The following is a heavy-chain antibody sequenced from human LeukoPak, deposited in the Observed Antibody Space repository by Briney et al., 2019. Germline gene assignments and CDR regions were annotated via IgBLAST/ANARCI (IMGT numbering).Heavy chain of an antibody. J-gene: IGHJ3*02. V-gene: IGHV1-18*01. D-gene: IGHD2-2*03. CDR3: ARHLDPTDAFDI. Sequence: GALVKVSCKASGYTFTSYGISWVRQAPGQGLEWMGWINAYNGNTNYAQKLQGRVTMTTDTSTSTAYMELRSLRSDDTAVYYCARHLDPTDAFDIWGQGTMVTVSS. CDR2: INAYNGNT. CDR1: GYTFTSYG.